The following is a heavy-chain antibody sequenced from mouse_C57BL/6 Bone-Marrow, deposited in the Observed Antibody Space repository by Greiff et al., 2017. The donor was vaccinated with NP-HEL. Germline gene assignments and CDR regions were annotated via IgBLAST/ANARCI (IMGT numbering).Heavy chain of an antibody. V-gene: IGHV1-81*01. D-gene: IGHD2-3*01. Sequence: QVQLQQSGAELARPGASVKLSCKASGYTFTSYGISWVKQRTGQGLEWIGEIYPRSGNTYYNEKFKGKATLTADKSSSTAYMELRSLTSEDSAVYFCASGGGLLPYWYFDVWGTGTTVTVSS. CDR1: GYTFTSYG. CDR3: ASGGGLLPYWYFDV. J-gene: IGHJ1*03. CDR2: IYPRSGNT.